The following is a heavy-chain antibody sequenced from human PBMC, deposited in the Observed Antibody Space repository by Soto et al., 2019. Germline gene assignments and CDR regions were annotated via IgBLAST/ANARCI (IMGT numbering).Heavy chain of an antibody. CDR2: ISRTSTYI. J-gene: IGHJ4*02. Sequence: WGSLRLPCVASWFNFNKYSMNWVRQDSGKGLEWVSSISRTSTYIYYADSVRGRFTISRDNAENSLYLQMDSLRADDTAVYYCARDFSGNYPTTFSREYDYWGQGTLVTVSS. V-gene: IGHV3-21*01. CDR1: WFNFNKYS. D-gene: IGHD1-26*01. CDR3: ARDFSGNYPTTFSREYDY.